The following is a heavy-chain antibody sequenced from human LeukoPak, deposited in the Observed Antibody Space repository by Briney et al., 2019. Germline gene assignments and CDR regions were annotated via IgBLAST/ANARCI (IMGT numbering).Heavy chain of an antibody. J-gene: IGHJ4*01. D-gene: IGHD2-15*01. CDR3: ARVSPPSSVSGVLKGYYIDY. V-gene: IGHV3-21*06. CDR2: ISSNVNYM. CDR1: GFTFSPYN. Sequence: GGSLRLSCEASGFTFSPYNKQWVRQAPQKGLEWVSSISSNVNYMYYGDSVKGRFIISRDNAKNSLSLQMNNLRTEDTAVYYCARVSPPSSVSGVLKGYYIDYWGHGTLVTVSS.